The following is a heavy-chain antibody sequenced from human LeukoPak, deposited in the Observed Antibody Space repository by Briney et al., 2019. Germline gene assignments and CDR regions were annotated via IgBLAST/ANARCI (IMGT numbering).Heavy chain of an antibody. D-gene: IGHD1-14*01. J-gene: IGHJ4*02. CDR1: VYTFTIYD. V-gene: IGHV1-8*01. CDR3: ARVGITELDY. Sequence: ASVTVSFKSSVYTFTIYDINRVRQATGQGLEWMGWMNPNSGNTGYAQKFQGRVTMTRNTSISTAYMELSSLRSEDTAVYYCARVGITELDYWGQGTLVTVSS. CDR2: MNPNSGNT.